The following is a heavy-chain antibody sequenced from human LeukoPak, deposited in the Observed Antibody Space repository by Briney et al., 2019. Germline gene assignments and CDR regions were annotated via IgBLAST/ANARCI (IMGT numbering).Heavy chain of an antibody. D-gene: IGHD3-3*01. CDR2: INPNSGGT. J-gene: IGHJ4*02. Sequence: ASVKVSCKASGYTFTGYYMHWVRQAPGQGLEWMGWINPNSGGTNYAQKFQGRVTMTRDTSISTACMELSRLRSDDTAVYYCARTIMYYDFWSGYYPFDYWGQGTLVTVSS. CDR1: GYTFTGYY. V-gene: IGHV1-2*02. CDR3: ARTIMYYDFWSGYYPFDY.